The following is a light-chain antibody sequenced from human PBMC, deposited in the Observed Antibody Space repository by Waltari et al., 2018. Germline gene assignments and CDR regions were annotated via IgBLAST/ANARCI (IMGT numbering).Light chain of an antibody. Sequence: IQMTQSPSSMSAAVADRVTITCRASQSISSYLNWYQQKPGKAPTLLIYAASSLQSGVPSRFSGSGSGTDFTLTISSLQPEDFATYYCQQSYSTPLTFGGGTKVEIK. CDR3: QQSYSTPLT. V-gene: IGKV1-39*01. CDR1: QSISSY. J-gene: IGKJ4*01. CDR2: AAS.